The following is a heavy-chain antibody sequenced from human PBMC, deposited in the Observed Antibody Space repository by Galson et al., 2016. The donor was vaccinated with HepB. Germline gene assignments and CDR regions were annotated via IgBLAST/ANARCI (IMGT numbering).Heavy chain of an antibody. CDR3: AKDHGNRWLNNWFDP. CDR1: GFTVSSDY. J-gene: IGHJ5*02. D-gene: IGHD6-19*01. CDR2: ITSDSRNI. Sequence: SLRLSCAASGFTVSSDYMNWVRQAPGKGLEWISYITSDSRNIYYADSVKGRFTISRDNGKNSLYLQMNSLRDEDTAVYYCAKDHGNRWLNNWFDPWGQGTLVTVSS. V-gene: IGHV3-48*02.